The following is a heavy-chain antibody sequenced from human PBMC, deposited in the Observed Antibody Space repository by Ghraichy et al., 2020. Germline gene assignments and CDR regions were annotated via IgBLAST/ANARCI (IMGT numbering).Heavy chain of an antibody. D-gene: IGHD3-16*01. CDR2: IKYDGRKT. V-gene: IGHV3-7*03. CDR1: GFSFDNYY. Sequence: GGSLRLSCEASGFSFDNYYMTWVRQAPGRGLEWLATIKYDGRKTFYVGSVEGRFTISRVNSRNSLYLEMNSLRAEDTAVYHCAREGGSMRTEVSGFDSWGQGTLVRVSS. J-gene: IGHJ4*02. CDR3: AREGGSMRTEVSGFDS.